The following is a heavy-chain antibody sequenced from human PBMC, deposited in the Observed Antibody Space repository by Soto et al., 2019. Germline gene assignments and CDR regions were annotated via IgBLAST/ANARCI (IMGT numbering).Heavy chain of an antibody. Sequence: QVQLVQSGAEVKKPGSSVKVSCTASGGTFSSETISWVRQAPGQGLEWMGRIIPMLGIANYAQRLQGRVTFSADKSTSTVYMELSSLRSEDTAIYYCSSWFDPWGQGTLVTVSS. CDR2: IIPMLGIA. V-gene: IGHV1-69*02. CDR3: SSWFDP. J-gene: IGHJ5*02. CDR1: GGTFSSET.